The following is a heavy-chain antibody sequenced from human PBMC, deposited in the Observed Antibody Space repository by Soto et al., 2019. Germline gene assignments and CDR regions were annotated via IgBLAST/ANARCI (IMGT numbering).Heavy chain of an antibody. J-gene: IGHJ6*02. V-gene: IGHV4-30-4*01. Sequence: QVQLQESGPRLVKPSQTLSLICTVSGGSISSGEYYWRWIRQPPGKGLEWIGYIYYSGSTYYNPSRETRVTISVDTSKNQFSLKLSSVTAADTAVYYCARVGKVAAARPYFYHAMDVWGQGTTVTVSS. CDR1: GGSISSGEYY. CDR2: IYYSGST. CDR3: ARVGKVAAARPYFYHAMDV. D-gene: IGHD2-15*01.